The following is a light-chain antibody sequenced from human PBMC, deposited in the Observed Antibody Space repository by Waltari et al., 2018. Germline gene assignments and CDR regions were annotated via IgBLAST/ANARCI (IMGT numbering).Light chain of an antibody. V-gene: IGKV4-1*01. CDR3: QQYYSTPNT. Sequence: DIVMTQSPDSLGVSLGERATINCKSSQSVLHTNNKDYLALYQQKPGQPPKLPIYWASTREFGVPDRFSGSGSGTSFTLTISSLQAEDVAVYYCQQYYSTPNTFGQGTKLEIK. J-gene: IGKJ2*01. CDR1: QSVLHTNNKDY. CDR2: WAS.